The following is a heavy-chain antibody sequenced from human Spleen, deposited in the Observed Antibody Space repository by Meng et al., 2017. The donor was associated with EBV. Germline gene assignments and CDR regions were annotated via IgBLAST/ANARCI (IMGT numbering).Heavy chain of an antibody. D-gene: IGHD6-19*01. CDR3: ARGHSSDWDYFFDS. J-gene: IGHJ4*02. V-gene: IGHV4-61*08. Sequence: QVQLQESRPGLVKPSDTLSLTCSVSDVSVTRGEYYWTWIRQSPGKGLEWIGYIHYGGASNYNPSLKSRVTISLDTSKNQFSLRVNAVTAADTAVYFCARGHSSDWDYFFDSWGLGTLVTVSS. CDR2: IHYGGAS. CDR1: DVSVTRGEYY.